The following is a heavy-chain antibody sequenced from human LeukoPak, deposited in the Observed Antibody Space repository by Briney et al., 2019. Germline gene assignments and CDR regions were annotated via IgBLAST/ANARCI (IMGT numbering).Heavy chain of an antibody. V-gene: IGHV4-59*08. CDR3: ARSTPMETYSSSWSDAFDI. D-gene: IGHD6-13*01. Sequence: KTSETLSLTCTVSGGSISSYYWSWIRQPPGKGLEWIGYIYYSGSTNYNPSLKGRVTISVDTSKNQFSLKLSSVTAADTAVYYCARSTPMETYSSSWSDAFDIWGQGTMVTVSS. CDR2: IYYSGST. J-gene: IGHJ3*02. CDR1: GGSISSYY.